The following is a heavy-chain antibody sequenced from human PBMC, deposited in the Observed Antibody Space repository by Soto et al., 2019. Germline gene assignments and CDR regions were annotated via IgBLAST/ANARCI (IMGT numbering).Heavy chain of an antibody. J-gene: IGHJ6*02. Sequence: SVKVSCKASGGTFSSYAISWVRQAPGQGLEWMGGIIPIFGTANYAQKFQGRVTITADESTSTAYMELSSLRSEDTAVYYCARRYYYDSSGYYPLDYYHGMDVWGQGTTVTVSS. CDR1: GGTFSSYA. D-gene: IGHD3-22*01. CDR3: ARRYYYDSSGYYPLDYYHGMDV. CDR2: IIPIFGTA. V-gene: IGHV1-69*13.